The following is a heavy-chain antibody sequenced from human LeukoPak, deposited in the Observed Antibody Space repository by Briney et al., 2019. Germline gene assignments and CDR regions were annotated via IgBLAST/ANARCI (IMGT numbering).Heavy chain of an antibody. CDR2: ISSSRSSV. J-gene: IGHJ3*02. D-gene: IGHD3-3*01. CDR1: GFTFSSYD. V-gene: IGHV3-21*03. Sequence: GGSLRLSCVGSGFTFSSYDMIWVRQAPGKGLEWVSCISSSRSSVYYADSVKGRFTISRDDSKNTLYLQMNSLKTEDTAVYYCTSSSAVTIFGVVSIHHDAFDIWGQGTMVTVSS. CDR3: TSSSAVTIFGVVSIHHDAFDI.